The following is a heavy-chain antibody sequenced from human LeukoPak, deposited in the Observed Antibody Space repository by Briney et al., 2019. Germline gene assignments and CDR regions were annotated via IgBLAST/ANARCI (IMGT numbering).Heavy chain of an antibody. Sequence: GGSLRLSCAAPGFTFSSYGMHWVCEAPGKGLGCGAFIRYDGSNKYYSDSVKGRFTISRDNSKNTLYLQMDSLRAEDTAVYYCAKVYCSSTSCYYDYFDYWGQGTLVTVSS. CDR1: GFTFSSYG. J-gene: IGHJ4*02. V-gene: IGHV3-30*02. CDR2: IRYDGSNK. CDR3: AKVYCSSTSCYYDYFDY. D-gene: IGHD2-2*01.